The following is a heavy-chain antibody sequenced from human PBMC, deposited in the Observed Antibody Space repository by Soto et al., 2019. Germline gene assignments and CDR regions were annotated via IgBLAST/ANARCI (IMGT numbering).Heavy chain of an antibody. V-gene: IGHV3-48*01. CDR3: ARPYSSSWYSGY. CDR1: GFTFSSYS. D-gene: IGHD6-13*01. CDR2: ISSSSTI. J-gene: IGHJ4*02. Sequence: EVQLVESGGGLVQPGGSLRLSCAASGFTFSSYSMNWVRQAPGKGLEWVSYISSSSTIYYADSVKGRFTISRDNAKNSLYLQMNSLRAEDTAVYYCARPYSSSWYSGYWGQGTLVTVSS.